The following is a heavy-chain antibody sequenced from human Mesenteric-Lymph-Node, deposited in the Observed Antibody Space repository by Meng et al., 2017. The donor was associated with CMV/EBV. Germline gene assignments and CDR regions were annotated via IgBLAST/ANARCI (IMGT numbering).Heavy chain of an antibody. CDR2: INHSGNT. D-gene: IGHD4-23*01. Sequence: GSLRLSCDVYGGSFDIYYWSWIRQAPGKGLEWIGEINHSGNTNYNPSLKSRVTLSADMSKKQLSLRLTSVTAADTAVYYCTRGRPGGFLYYFDYWGQGALVTVSS. CDR1: GGSFDIYY. V-gene: IGHV4-34*01. CDR3: TRGRPGGFLYYFDY. J-gene: IGHJ4*02.